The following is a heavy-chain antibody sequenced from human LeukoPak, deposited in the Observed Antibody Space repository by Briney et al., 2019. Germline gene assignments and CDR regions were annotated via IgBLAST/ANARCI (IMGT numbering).Heavy chain of an antibody. V-gene: IGHV3-30*02. J-gene: IGHJ3*02. CDR2: IRYDGSKK. D-gene: IGHD3-16*01. Sequence: GRSLSPSCAASGFTFNHYGMHWVRQTPDKGLEWVSFIRYDGSKKDYADSVKGRFTISRNNSRKTLYLQMDSLRGEDTAVYYCAKVSLVMTNDAFDIWGQGTMVTVSS. CDR3: AKVSLVMTNDAFDI. CDR1: GFTFNHYG.